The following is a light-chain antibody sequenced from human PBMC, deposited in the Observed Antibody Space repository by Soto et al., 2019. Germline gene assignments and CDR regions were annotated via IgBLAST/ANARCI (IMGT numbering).Light chain of an antibody. Sequence: DIVLTQSPGTLSLSPGERASLSCRASQSVSSGHLAWYQQKPGQAPRLVIYGASARATGIPARFSGSGSETEFTLTISSLQSEDFGVYYCQQYNDWPPELTFGGGTKGDIK. V-gene: IGKV3-15*01. CDR3: QQYNDWPPELT. CDR2: GAS. J-gene: IGKJ4*01. CDR1: QSVSSGH.